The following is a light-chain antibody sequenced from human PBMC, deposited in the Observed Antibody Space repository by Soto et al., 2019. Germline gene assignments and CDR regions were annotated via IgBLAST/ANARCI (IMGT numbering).Light chain of an antibody. CDR3: CSYAGSYTYV. Sequence: QSVLTQPASVSGSPGQSITISCTGTNSDVGSYNRVSWYQQPPGTAPKLMIYDVSKRPSGVPDRFSGSKSGNTASLTISGLQAEDEADYYCCSYAGSYTYVFGTGTKVTVL. CDR2: DVS. CDR1: NSDVGSYNR. J-gene: IGLJ1*01. V-gene: IGLV2-11*01.